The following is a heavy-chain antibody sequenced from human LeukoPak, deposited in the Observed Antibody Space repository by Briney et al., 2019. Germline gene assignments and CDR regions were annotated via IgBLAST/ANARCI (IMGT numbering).Heavy chain of an antibody. CDR3: TSSSGSYLQAFDY. CDR2: IRSKAYGGTT. CDR1: GFTFGDYA. Sequence: GGSLRLSCTASGFTFGDYAMSWFRQAPGKGLEWVGFIRSKAYGGTTEYAASVKGRFTISRDDSKSIAYLQMNGLKTEDTAVYYCTSSSGSYLQAFDYWGQGTLVTVSS. V-gene: IGHV3-49*03. J-gene: IGHJ4*02. D-gene: IGHD1-26*01.